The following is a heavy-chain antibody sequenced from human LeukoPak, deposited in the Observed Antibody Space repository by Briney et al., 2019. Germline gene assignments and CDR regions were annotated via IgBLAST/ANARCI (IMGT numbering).Heavy chain of an antibody. CDR1: GDSVSSNSAA. J-gene: IGHJ6*02. D-gene: IGHD6-19*01. Sequence: HSQTLSLTCAISGDSVSSNSAAWNWIRQSPSRGLEWLGRTYYRSKWYNDSAVSVKSRITINPDTSKNQFSLQLNSVTPEDTAVYYCARDALGSSSGWYYYYYGMDVWGQGTTVTVSS. V-gene: IGHV6-1*01. CDR2: TYYRSKWYN. CDR3: ARDALGSSSGWYYYYYGMDV.